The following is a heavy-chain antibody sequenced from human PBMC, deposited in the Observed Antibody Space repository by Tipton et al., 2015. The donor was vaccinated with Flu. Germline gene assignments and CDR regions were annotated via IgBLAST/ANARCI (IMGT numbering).Heavy chain of an antibody. J-gene: IGHJ6*02. Sequence: LRLSCTVSGGSISSYYWSWIRQPPRKGLEWIGYIYYSGSTNYNPSLKSRVTISVDTSKNQFSLKLSSVTAADTAVYYCARGIGQDLYYYYGMDVWGQGTTVTVPS. CDR1: GGSISSYY. D-gene: IGHD2-15*01. CDR3: ARGIGQDLYYYYGMDV. V-gene: IGHV4-59*01. CDR2: IYYSGST.